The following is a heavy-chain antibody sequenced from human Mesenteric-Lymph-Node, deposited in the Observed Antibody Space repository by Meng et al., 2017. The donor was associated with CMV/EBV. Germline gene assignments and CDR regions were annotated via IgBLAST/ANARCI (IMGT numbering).Heavy chain of an antibody. J-gene: IGHJ4*02. Sequence: GESLMISCAASGFTFNSYSLRWVRQSPGQGLEWVSSISSSTSYIYYPDSVKGRFTISRDNAKHSLHLQMNSLRAENTALYYCASDWALDSWGQGTLVTVSS. CDR3: ASDWALDS. D-gene: IGHD7-27*01. V-gene: IGHV3-21*01. CDR1: GFTFNSYS. CDR2: ISSSTSYI.